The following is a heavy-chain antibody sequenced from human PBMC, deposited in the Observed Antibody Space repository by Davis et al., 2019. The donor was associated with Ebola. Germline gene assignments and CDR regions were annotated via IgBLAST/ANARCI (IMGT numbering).Heavy chain of an antibody. Sequence: PGGSLRLSCAASGFTFSNYEMNWVRQAPGKGLEWVSYIDNSSNIISYTDSVEGRFTISRDNTKNSLFLQMNSLRAEDTAVYYRVPGTWIRGRGTPVTVSS. CDR1: GFTFSNYE. J-gene: IGHJ4*02. CDR2: IDNSSNII. CDR3: VPGTWI. D-gene: IGHD5-12*01. V-gene: IGHV3-48*03.